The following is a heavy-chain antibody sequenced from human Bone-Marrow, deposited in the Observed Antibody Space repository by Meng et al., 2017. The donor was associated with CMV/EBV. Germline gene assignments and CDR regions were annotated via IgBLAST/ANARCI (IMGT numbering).Heavy chain of an antibody. D-gene: IGHD1-1*01. V-gene: IGHV3-33*06. CDR2: IWYDGSNK. CDR1: GFTFSSYG. Sequence: GESLKISCAASGFTFSSYGMHWVRQAPGKGLEWVAVIWYDGSNKYYADSVKGRFTISRDNSKNTLYLQMNSLRAEDTAVYYCAKDQLEYYYGMDVWGQGTTVTVPS. CDR3: AKDQLEYYYGMDV. J-gene: IGHJ6*02.